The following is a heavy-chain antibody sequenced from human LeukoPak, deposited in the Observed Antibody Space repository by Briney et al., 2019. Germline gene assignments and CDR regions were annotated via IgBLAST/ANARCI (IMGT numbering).Heavy chain of an antibody. CDR2: XSGSGGST. CDR3: AKGLRSSSFGYYYGMDV. Sequence: WVRQAPGKGLEXXSAXSGSGGSTYYADSVKGRFTISRDNSKNTLYLQMNSLRAEDTAVYYCAKGLRSSSFGYYYGMDVWGQGTTVTVSS. D-gene: IGHD6-6*01. J-gene: IGHJ6*02. V-gene: IGHV3-23*01.